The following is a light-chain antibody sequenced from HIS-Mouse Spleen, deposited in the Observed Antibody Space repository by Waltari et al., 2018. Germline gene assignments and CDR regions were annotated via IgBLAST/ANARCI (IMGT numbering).Light chain of an antibody. CDR3: QQRSNWPL. J-gene: IGKJ2*01. Sequence: EIVLTQSPATLSVSPGQRATLSCRASQSVSSYLAWYQQKPGQAPRLLIYDASNRATGIPARFSGSGSGTDFTLTISSLEPEDFAVYYCQQRSNWPLFGQGTKLEIK. CDR2: DAS. V-gene: IGKV3-11*01. CDR1: QSVSSY.